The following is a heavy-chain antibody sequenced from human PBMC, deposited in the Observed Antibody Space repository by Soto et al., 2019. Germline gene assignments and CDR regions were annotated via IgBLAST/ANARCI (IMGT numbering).Heavy chain of an antibody. Sequence: EVQLLESGGGLVQPGGSLRLSCAASGFTFSSYAMSWIRQAPGMGLVWVSAISGSGGSTYYADSVKGRFTISRENSKNTLYLQMNSLRGEDTAVYYCAKGAVRPTYGMDVWGQGTTVTVSS. CDR1: GFTFSSYA. CDR3: AKGAVRPTYGMDV. V-gene: IGHV3-23*01. J-gene: IGHJ6*02. CDR2: ISGSGGST. D-gene: IGHD4-17*01.